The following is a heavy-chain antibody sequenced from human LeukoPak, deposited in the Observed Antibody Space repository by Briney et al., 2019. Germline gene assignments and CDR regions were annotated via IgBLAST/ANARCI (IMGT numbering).Heavy chain of an antibody. CDR1: GFTFSSYG. CDR2: ISYDGSNK. CDR3: ATGEGGSYYDSRGYYSDI. J-gene: IGHJ3*02. D-gene: IGHD3-22*01. V-gene: IGHV3-30*03. Sequence: GGSLRLSCAASGFTFSSYGMHWVRQAPGKGLEWVAVISYDGSNKYYADSVKGRFTISRDNSKNTLYLQMNSLRAEDTAVYYCATGEGGSYYDSRGYYSDIWGQGTMVTVSS.